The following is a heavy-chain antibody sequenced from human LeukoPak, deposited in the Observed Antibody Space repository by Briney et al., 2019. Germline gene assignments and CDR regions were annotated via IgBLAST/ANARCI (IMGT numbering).Heavy chain of an antibody. V-gene: IGHV4-59*01. CDR2: LYYSGST. CDR1: GGSISGYY. CDR3: ARVGYDSSGYYWYFQH. Sequence: PSETLSLTRTVPGGSISGYYWSWIRQPPGKGLEWTGYLYYSGSTNYNPSLKSRVTISVDTSKNQFSLKLSSVTAADTAVYYCARVGYDSSGYYWYFQHWGQGTLVTVSS. J-gene: IGHJ1*01. D-gene: IGHD3-22*01.